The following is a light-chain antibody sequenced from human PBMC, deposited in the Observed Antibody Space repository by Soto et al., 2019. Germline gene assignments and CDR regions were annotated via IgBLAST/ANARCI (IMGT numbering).Light chain of an antibody. Sequence: EIVLTQSPGTLSLSPGERATLSCRASQSVPSNFLAWYQQKPGQAPILVIYGVSRRATGIPDRFSGSGSGTDFTLTISRLEPEDFAVYYCQQYDNSWTFGQGTKVEIK. CDR3: QQYDNSWT. CDR2: GVS. V-gene: IGKV3-20*01. CDR1: QSVPSNF. J-gene: IGKJ1*01.